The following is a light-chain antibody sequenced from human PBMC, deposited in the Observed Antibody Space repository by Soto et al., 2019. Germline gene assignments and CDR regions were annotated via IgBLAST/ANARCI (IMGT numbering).Light chain of an antibody. J-gene: IGLJ2*01. CDR2: DVS. Sequence: QSALTQPASVSGSPGQSITISCTGTSSDVGGYNYVSWYQQHPGKAPKLMIYDVSNRPSGVSNRFSGSKSGNTASLTIYGLKAEDEDDYYCSSYTSSILFGGGTKLTVL. CDR1: SSDVGGYNY. CDR3: SSYTSSIL. V-gene: IGLV2-14*01.